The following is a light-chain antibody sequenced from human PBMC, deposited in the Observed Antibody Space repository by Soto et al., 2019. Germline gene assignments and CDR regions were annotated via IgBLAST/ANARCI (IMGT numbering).Light chain of an antibody. V-gene: IGLV2-8*01. CDR2: EVS. CDR3: SSYAGNNIHYV. Sequence: QSVLTQPPSVSAAAGQKVTISCSGSSSNIGNNYVSWYQQHPGKAPKLMIYEVSKRPSGVPDRFSGSKSGNTASLTVSGLQAEDEADYYCSSYAGNNIHYVFGNGPKVTVL. CDR1: SSNIGNNY. J-gene: IGLJ1*01.